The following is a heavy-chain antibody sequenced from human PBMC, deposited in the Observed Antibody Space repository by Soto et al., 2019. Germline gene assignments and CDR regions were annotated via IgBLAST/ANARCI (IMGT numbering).Heavy chain of an antibody. CDR2: IWPDGNIE. Sequence: QVQLVESGGGVVQPGRSLRLSCSASGFKFSNYGFHWVRQAPGKGLEWVAAIWPDGNIEHYLDAVKGRFTISRDNSNNTLSLQMNSLSPDDTAIYYWARAGIVATTQLGWFDPWGQGTLVIVYS. V-gene: IGHV3-33*01. CDR3: ARAGIVATTQLGWFDP. J-gene: IGHJ5*02. CDR1: GFKFSNYG. D-gene: IGHD1-26*01.